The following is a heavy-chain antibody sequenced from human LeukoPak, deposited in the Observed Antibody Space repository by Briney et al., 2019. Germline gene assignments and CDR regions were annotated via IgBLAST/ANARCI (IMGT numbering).Heavy chain of an antibody. V-gene: IGHV3-7*01. CDR2: IKQDGSEK. Sequence: PGGSLRLSCAASGFTFSSYWMNWVRQAPGKGLEWVANIKQDGSEKYYVDSVKGRFTISRDNAKNSLYLQMNSLRAEDTAVYYCARGGYCSSTSCYVLDWGQGTLVTASS. CDR3: ARGGYCSSTSCYVLD. CDR1: GFTFSSYW. J-gene: IGHJ4*02. D-gene: IGHD2-2*01.